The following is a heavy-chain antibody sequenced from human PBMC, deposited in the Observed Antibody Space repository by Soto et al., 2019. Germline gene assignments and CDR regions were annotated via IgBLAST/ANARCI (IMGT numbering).Heavy chain of an antibody. CDR1: GGSISSGAYY. CDR3: AREEGGGYDHRRFDP. D-gene: IGHD5-12*01. CDR2: IYYSGGT. Sequence: QVQLQESGPGLVKPSQTLSLTCAVSGGSISSGAYYWSWIRQHPGKGLEWIGYIYYSGGTYYNPSLKSRVTISVDTSKNQFSLKLSSVTAADTAVYYCAREEGGGYDHRRFDPWGQGTLVTVSS. V-gene: IGHV4-31*11. J-gene: IGHJ5*02.